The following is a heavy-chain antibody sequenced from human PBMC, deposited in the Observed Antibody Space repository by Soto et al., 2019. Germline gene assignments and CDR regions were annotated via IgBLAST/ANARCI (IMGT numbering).Heavy chain of an antibody. D-gene: IGHD3-10*02. V-gene: IGHV1-18*01. CDR1: GYTFTSYG. CDR3: ARDRGDKLDRSYVNWFDP. J-gene: IGHJ5*02. CDR2: TSAYNGNT. Sequence: GASVKVSCKASGYTFTSYGISWVRQAPGQGLEWMGWTSAYNGNTNYAQKLQGRVTMTTDTSTSTAYMELRSLRSDDTAVYYCARDRGDKLDRSYVNWFDPWGQGTLVTVSS.